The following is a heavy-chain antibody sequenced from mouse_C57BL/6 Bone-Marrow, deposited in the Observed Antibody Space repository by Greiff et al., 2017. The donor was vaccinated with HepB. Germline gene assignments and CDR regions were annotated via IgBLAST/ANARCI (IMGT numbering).Heavy chain of an antibody. Sequence: QVQLQQPGTELVKPGASVKLSCKASGYTFTSYWMHWVKQRPGQGLEWIGNINPSNGGTNYNEKFKSKATLTVDKSSSTAYMQLSSLTSEDSAVYYCARKARYYYGSSPFDYWGQGTTLTVSS. V-gene: IGHV1-53*01. J-gene: IGHJ2*01. D-gene: IGHD1-1*01. CDR2: INPSNGGT. CDR3: ARKARYYYGSSPFDY. CDR1: GYTFTSYW.